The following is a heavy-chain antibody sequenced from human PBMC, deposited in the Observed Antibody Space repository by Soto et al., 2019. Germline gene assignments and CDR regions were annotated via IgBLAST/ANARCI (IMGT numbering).Heavy chain of an antibody. V-gene: IGHV4-59*01. CDR1: GGSISTYY. Sequence: QVQLQESGPGLVKPSETLSLTCTVSGGSISTYYWSWIRQPPGKGLEWIGCVSYSGRANHNPSLNSRVTISVDSSKNQFALRLTSVTAADTAVYYCARSDLEGGNYYGMDVWGQGTTITVSS. J-gene: IGHJ6*02. D-gene: IGHD1-1*01. CDR2: VSYSGRA. CDR3: ARSDLEGGNYYGMDV.